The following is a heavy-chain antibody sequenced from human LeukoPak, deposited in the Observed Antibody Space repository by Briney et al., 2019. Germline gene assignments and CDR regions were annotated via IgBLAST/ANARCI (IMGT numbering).Heavy chain of an antibody. D-gene: IGHD1-14*01. CDR1: GFTFSSYG. V-gene: IGHV3-30*02. CDR2: IRYDGSKE. J-gene: IGHJ4*01. CDR3: AKDSRNYYVDY. Sequence: HPGGSLRLSCAASGFTFSSYGMHWVRQAPGKGLEWVAFIRYDGSKEYYADSVKGRFTISRGNSKNTLYLQMNSLKTEDTAVYYCAKDSRNYYVDYWGHGTLVTVSS.